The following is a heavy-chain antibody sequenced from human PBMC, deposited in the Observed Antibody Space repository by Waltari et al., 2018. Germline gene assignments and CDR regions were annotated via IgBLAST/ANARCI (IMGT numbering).Heavy chain of an antibody. J-gene: IGHJ4*02. Sequence: QVQLQESGPGLVKPSQTLSLTCTVSGGSISSGSYSWGWSRQPGGKGLEWIGRIYTSGSNNYYHPLKSGVSISVDTAKNQSARKRGYVTAADSAVYYCARDDPVTSLGYWGQGTLVTVSS. D-gene: IGHD4-17*01. CDR3: ARDDPVTSLGY. CDR1: GGSISSGSYS. V-gene: IGHV4-61*02. CDR2: IYTSGSN.